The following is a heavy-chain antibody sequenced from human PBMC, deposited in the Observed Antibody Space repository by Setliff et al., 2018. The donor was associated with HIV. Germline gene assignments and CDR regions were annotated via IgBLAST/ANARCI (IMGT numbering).Heavy chain of an antibody. CDR2: INPNSGGT. Sequence: VKVSCKASGYTFTGYYMHWVRQAPGQGLEWMGRINPNSGGTNYAQKFQGRVTMARDTSISTAYMELSRLRSDDTAVYYCARNYYDSSGYRHYYYYYYMDVWGKGTTVTVSS. D-gene: IGHD3-22*01. CDR3: ARNYYDSSGYRHYYYYYYMDV. V-gene: IGHV1-2*06. CDR1: GYTFTGYY. J-gene: IGHJ6*03.